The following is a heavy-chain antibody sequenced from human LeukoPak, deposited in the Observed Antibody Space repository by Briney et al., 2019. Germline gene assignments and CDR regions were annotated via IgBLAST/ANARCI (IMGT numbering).Heavy chain of an antibody. CDR3: ARGTHSNSDWFDP. J-gene: IGHJ5*02. CDR2: IYPGDSDV. CDR1: GYTFRDYW. D-gene: IGHD2/OR15-2a*01. Sequence: GEPLKISCKGIGYTFRDYWIAWIRQVPGKGLEWMGIIYPGDSDVRYNPSFRGQVTISADKSIDTTYVQWRSLKASDTAMYYCARGTHSNSDWFDPWGQGTLVTVSS. V-gene: IGHV5-51*01.